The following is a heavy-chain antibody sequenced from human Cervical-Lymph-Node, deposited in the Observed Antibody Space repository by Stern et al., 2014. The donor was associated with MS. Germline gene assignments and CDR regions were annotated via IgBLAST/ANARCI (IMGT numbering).Heavy chain of an antibody. Sequence: VQLVESGGGVVQPGRSLRLSCAASGFTFSTYGMHWVRQAPGKGLEWVAVIWYDGSSEDYADSVKGRFTISRDNSKNTLYLQMNSLRPEDTAVYYCARAYDYNDRFNDYWGQGTLVTVSS. D-gene: IGHD1-1*01. CDR3: ARAYDYNDRFNDY. CDR2: IWYDGSSE. CDR1: GFTFSTYG. V-gene: IGHV3-30*19. J-gene: IGHJ4*02.